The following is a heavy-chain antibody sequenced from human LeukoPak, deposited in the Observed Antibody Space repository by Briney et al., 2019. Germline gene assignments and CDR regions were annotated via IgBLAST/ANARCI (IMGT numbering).Heavy chain of an antibody. D-gene: IGHD3-22*01. CDR2: IIPILGIA. V-gene: IGHV1-69*04. J-gene: IGHJ1*01. Sequence: GASVKVSCKASGGTFSSYAISWVRQAPGQGLEWMGRIIPILGIANYAQKFQGRATITADKSTSTAYMELSSLRSEDTAVYYCARDSRYYYDSSGPQHWGQGTLVTVSS. CDR1: GGTFSSYA. CDR3: ARDSRYYYDSSGPQH.